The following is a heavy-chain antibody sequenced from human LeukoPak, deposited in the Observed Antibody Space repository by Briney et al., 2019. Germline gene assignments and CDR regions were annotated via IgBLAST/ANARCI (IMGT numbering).Heavy chain of an antibody. CDR2: INHSGST. V-gene: IGHV4-34*01. J-gene: IGHJ6*02. CDR1: GGSFSGYY. CDR3: ARANDYIVVVPAAPYYYYGMDV. D-gene: IGHD2-2*01. Sequence: SETLSLTCAVYGGSFSGYYWSWIRQPPGKGLEWIGEINHSGSTNYNPSLKSRVTISVDTSKNQFSLKLSSVTAADTAVYYCARANDYIVVVPAAPYYYYGMDVWGQGTTVTVSS.